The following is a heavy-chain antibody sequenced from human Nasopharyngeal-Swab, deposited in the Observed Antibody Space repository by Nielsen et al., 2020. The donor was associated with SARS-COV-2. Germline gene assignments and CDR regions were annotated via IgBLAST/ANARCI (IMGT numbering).Heavy chain of an antibody. CDR1: GFTFSNYA. D-gene: IGHD4-11*01. V-gene: IGHV3-23*01. J-gene: IGHJ1*01. CDR3: AKGTSDYTDYVAFQH. Sequence: GESLKISCAASGFTFSNYAMNWVRQAPGKGPEWVSGVSGRGISTYYADSVKGRFTISRDNSKNTLYLQMSSLRAEDTAVYYCAKGTSDYTDYVAFQHWGQGTLVPVSS. CDR2: VSGRGIST.